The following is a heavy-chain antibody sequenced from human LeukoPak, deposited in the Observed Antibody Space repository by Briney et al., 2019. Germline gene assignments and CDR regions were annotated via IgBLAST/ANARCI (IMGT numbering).Heavy chain of an antibody. CDR3: AREDYDILTGYYGPSQGRGGANY. J-gene: IGHJ4*02. V-gene: IGHV1-69*04. CDR2: IIPILGIA. CDR1: GGTFSSYA. D-gene: IGHD3-9*01. Sequence: SVKVSCKASGGTFSSYAISWVRQAPGQGLEWMGRIIPILGIANYAQKFQSRVTITADKSTSTAYMELSSLRSEDTAVYYCAREDYDILTGYYGPSQGRGGANYWGQGTLVTVSS.